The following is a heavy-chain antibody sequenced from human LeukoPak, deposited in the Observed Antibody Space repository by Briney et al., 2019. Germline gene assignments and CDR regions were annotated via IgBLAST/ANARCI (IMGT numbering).Heavy chain of an antibody. CDR1: GFTFSSYA. J-gene: IGHJ4*02. CDR2: IYHSGST. D-gene: IGHD3-22*01. CDR3: ARVYYYDSSGRFDY. Sequence: GSLRLSCAASGFTFSSYAMHWVRQPPGKGLEWIGEIYHSGSTNYNPSLKSRVTISVDKSKNQFSLKLSSVTAADTAVYYCARVYYYDSSGRFDYWGQGTLVTVSS. V-gene: IGHV4-4*02.